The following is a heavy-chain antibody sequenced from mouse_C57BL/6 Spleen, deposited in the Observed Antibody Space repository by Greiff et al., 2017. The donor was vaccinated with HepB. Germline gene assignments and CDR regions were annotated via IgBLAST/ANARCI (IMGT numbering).Heavy chain of an antibody. V-gene: IGHV1-76*01. J-gene: IGHJ3*01. CDR3: ASEGDYYGSSSFAY. CDR2: IYPGSGNT. D-gene: IGHD1-1*01. CDR1: GYTFTDYY. Sequence: VQLKESGAELVRPGASVKLSCKASGYTFTDYYINWVKQRPGQGLEWIARIYPGSGNTYYNEKIKGKATLTAEKSSSTAYMQLSSLTSEDSAVYFCASEGDYYGSSSFAYWGQGTLVTVSA.